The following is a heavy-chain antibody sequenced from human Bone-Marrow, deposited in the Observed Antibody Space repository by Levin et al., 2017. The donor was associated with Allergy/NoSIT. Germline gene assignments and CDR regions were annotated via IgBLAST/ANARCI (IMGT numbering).Heavy chain of an antibody. V-gene: IGHV3-21*01. CDR1: GFAFSRYS. J-gene: IGHJ6*02. CDR2: ITTASSYI. CDR3: ARRDYYYYGLDV. Sequence: GGSLRLSCSASGFAFSRYSMTWVRQAPGKGLEWVAYITTASSYIHYSDSVGGRFTISRDNAKNSLYLQMTRLRAEDTAVYYCARRDYYYYGLDVWGQGTTVIVSS.